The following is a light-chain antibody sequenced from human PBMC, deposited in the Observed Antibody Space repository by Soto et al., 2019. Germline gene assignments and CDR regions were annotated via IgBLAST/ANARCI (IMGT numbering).Light chain of an antibody. CDR3: CSYTTSNTRV. V-gene: IGLV2-14*01. J-gene: IGLJ1*01. CDR2: EVN. Sequence: QSALTQPASVSGSPGQSITISCTGTSGDISGYNHVSWYQQHPGKAPKLMIYEVNNRPSGVSNRFSGSKSGYTASLTISGLQAEDEADYYCCSYTTSNTRVFGTGTKLTVL. CDR1: SGDISGYNH.